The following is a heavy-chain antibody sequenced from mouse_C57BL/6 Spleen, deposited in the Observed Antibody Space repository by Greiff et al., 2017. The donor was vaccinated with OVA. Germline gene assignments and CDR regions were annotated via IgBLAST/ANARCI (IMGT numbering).Heavy chain of an antibody. CDR3: ARRNGNYEFYFDY. D-gene: IGHD2-1*01. V-gene: IGHV1-7*01. J-gene: IGHJ2*01. CDR1: GYTFTSYW. Sequence: QVQLKESGAELAKPGASVKLSCKASGYTFTSYWMHWVKQRPGQGLEWIGYINPSSGYTKYNQKFKDKATLTADKSSSTAYMQLSSLTYEDSAVYYCARRNGNYEFYFDYWGQGTTLTVSS. CDR2: INPSSGYT.